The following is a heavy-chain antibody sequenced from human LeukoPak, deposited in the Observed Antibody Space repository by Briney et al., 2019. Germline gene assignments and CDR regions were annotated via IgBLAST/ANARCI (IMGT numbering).Heavy chain of an antibody. Sequence: PSETLSLTCAVYGGSFSGYYWSWIRQPPGKGLEWIGEINHSGSTNYNPSLKSRVTISVDTSKNQFSLKLSSVTAADTAVYYCATTTYYYGSGRAGFAFDIWGQGTMVTVSS. CDR2: INHSGST. V-gene: IGHV4-34*01. CDR1: GGSFSGYY. D-gene: IGHD3-10*01. J-gene: IGHJ3*02. CDR3: ATTTYYYGSGRAGFAFDI.